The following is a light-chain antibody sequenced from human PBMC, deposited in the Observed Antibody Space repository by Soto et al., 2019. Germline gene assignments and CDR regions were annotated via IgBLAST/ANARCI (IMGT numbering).Light chain of an antibody. Sequence: EIVLTQSPATLSLSPGERATLSCRASQSLSSNYLAWYQQKPGQAPRLIIYDASNRVTGIPVRFSGSGSGTDFTLTISSLEPEDFAVYYCQQRSNWPPITFGQGTRLEIK. CDR2: DAS. J-gene: IGKJ5*01. CDR1: QSLSSNY. CDR3: QQRSNWPPIT. V-gene: IGKV3-11*01.